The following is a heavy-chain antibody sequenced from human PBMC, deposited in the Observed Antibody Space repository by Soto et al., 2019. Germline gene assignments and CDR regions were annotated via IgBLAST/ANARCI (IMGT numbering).Heavy chain of an antibody. CDR2: INHSGST. CDR3: ARVGYYGSGSYYS. J-gene: IGHJ5*02. V-gene: IGHV4-34*01. D-gene: IGHD3-10*01. CDR1: GGSFSGYY. Sequence: QVQLQQWGAGLLKPSETLSLTCAVYGGSFSGYYWSWIRQPPGKGLEWIGEINHSGSTNYNPSLKSQVTISVDTSKNQFSLKLSSVTAADTAVYYCARVGYYGSGSYYSWGQGTLVTVSS.